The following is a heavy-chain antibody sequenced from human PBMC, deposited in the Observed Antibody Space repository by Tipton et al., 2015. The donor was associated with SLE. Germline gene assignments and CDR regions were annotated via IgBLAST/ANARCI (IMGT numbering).Heavy chain of an antibody. CDR1: GASISSYY. CDR3: ARGPRSGYHDY. J-gene: IGHJ4*02. V-gene: IGHV4-59*08. D-gene: IGHD3-3*01. Sequence: LRLSCTVSGASISSYYWSWIRQPPGKGLEWIGYIYYSGSTIHNPSLKSRVTMSVDTSKNQFSLKLSSVTAADTAVYYCARGPRSGYHDYWGQGTLVIVSS. CDR2: IYYSGST.